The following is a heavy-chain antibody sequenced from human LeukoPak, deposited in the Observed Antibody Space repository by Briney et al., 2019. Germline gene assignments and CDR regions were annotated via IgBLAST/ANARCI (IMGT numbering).Heavy chain of an antibody. CDR1: GFTFSSYA. V-gene: IGHV3-30*04. Sequence: GGSLRLSCAASGFTFSSYAMHWVRQAPGKGLEWVTFISYDRSNKNYADSVKGRFTISRDNFKNTPYLQMNSLRVQDTAVYYCATDMRGGSSSSPAWGQGTLVTVSS. CDR2: ISYDRSNK. J-gene: IGHJ5*02. D-gene: IGHD6-6*01. CDR3: ATDMRGGSSSSPA.